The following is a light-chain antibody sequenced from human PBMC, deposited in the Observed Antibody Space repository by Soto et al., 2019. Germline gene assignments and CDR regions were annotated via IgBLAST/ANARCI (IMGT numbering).Light chain of an antibody. CDR1: QSIHSW. Sequence: DILMTQSPSALSASVGDSVTITCRASQSIHSWVAWYQQKPGKAPKLLIYDASTLEGGVSSRFGGSGAGTESTLTISSLQPDDFATYYCQQYHTYSYSFGQGTKVDIK. CDR3: QQYHTYSYS. J-gene: IGKJ2*01. CDR2: DAS. V-gene: IGKV1-5*01.